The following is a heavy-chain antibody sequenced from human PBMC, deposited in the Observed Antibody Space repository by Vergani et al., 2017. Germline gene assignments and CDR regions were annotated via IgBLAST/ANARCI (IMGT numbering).Heavy chain of an antibody. D-gene: IGHD5-18*01. CDR3: ARDPVTDYYYYYYGMDV. CDR1: GFTFSSYS. J-gene: IGHJ6*02. V-gene: IGHV3-48*04. Sequence: EVQLVESGGGLVQPGGSLRLSCAASGFTFSSYSMNWVRQAPGKGLEWVSYISSRSSTIYYADSVKGRFTISRDNAKHSLYLQMNSLRAEDTAVYYCARDPVTDYYYYYYGMDVWGQGTTVTVSS. CDR2: ISSRSSTI.